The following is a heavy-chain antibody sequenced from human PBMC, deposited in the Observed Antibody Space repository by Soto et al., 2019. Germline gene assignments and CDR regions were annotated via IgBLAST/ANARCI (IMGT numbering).Heavy chain of an antibody. Sequence: SETLSLTCAVSGGSISRGGYYWIWIRHHPGKGLEWIGYIYYSGSTYYNPSLKSRVTISVDTSKNQFSLKLSSVTAADTAVYYWARVGPTRLDNWFDPWGQGTLVTVSS. CDR3: ARVGPTRLDNWFDP. V-gene: IGHV4-31*11. CDR1: GGSISRGGYY. D-gene: IGHD2-2*01. J-gene: IGHJ5*02. CDR2: IYYSGST.